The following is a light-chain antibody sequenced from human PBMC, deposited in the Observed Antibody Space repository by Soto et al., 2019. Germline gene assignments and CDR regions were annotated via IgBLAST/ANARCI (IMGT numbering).Light chain of an antibody. CDR2: GAS. Sequence: EIVMTQSPATLSVSPGERATLSCRASQSVSSNLAWYQQKPGQAPRLLIYGASTRATGIPARFSGSGSGTEFTLTISSLQSEAFAVYYCQQYRTFGQGTKVEI. CDR3: QQYRT. J-gene: IGKJ1*01. V-gene: IGKV3-15*01. CDR1: QSVSSN.